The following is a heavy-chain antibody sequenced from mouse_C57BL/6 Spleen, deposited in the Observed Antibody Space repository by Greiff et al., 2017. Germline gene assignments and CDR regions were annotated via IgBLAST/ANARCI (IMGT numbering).Heavy chain of an antibody. Sequence: QVQLQQSGAELVRPGSSVKLSCKASGYTFTSYWMDWVKQRPGQGLEWIGDIYPSDSGTHYNQKFKDKATLTVDKSSSTAYMQLSSLTSEDSAVYDCARRGSDGNAWFAYWGQGTLVTVSA. D-gene: IGHD2-1*01. CDR2: IYPSDSGT. V-gene: IGHV1-61*01. CDR1: GYTFTSYW. J-gene: IGHJ3*01. CDR3: ARRGSDGNAWFAY.